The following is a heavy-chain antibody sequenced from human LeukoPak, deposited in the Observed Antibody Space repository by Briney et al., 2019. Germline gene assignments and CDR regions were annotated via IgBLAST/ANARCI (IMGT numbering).Heavy chain of an antibody. V-gene: IGHV1-2*02. D-gene: IGHD1-26*01. CDR1: GYTFTGYY. CDR2: INPNSGGT. CDR3: ATDGASGSYFVRYFDL. J-gene: IGHJ2*01. Sequence: ASVTVSFKASGYTFTGYYMHWVRQAPGQGLEWMGWINPNSGGTNYAQKFQGRVTMTRDTSISTAYMELSSLRSEDTAVYYCATDGASGSYFVRYFDLWGRGTLVTVSS.